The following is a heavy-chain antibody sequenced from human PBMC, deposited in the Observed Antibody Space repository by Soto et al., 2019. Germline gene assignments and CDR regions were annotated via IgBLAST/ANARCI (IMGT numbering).Heavy chain of an antibody. CDR2: ISDDGASI. CDR1: GFTFRNYE. D-gene: IGHD5-18*01. J-gene: IGHJ4*02. Sequence: GGSLRLSGAVFGFTFRNYEMNWVRQAPGRGLEWVSYISDDGASIYYADSLKGRFTISRDNAKNSLSLQMNNLRAEDTAVYYCARENSVQAWLHHFDHWGLGTLVTVSS. CDR3: ARENSVQAWLHHFDH. V-gene: IGHV3-48*03.